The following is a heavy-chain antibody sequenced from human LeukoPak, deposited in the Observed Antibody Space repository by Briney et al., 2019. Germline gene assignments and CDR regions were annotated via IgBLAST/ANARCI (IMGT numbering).Heavy chain of an antibody. V-gene: IGHV3-7*01. Sequence: GGSLRLSCAASGFTFSSYWMSWVRQAPGKGLEWVANIKQDGSERYYVDSVKGRFTISRDNVKNSLYLQMKSLRADDTAVYFCARWVTAVFYYFMDVWGKGTTVTVSS. CDR3: ARWVTAVFYYFMDV. CDR1: GFTFSSYW. CDR2: IKQDGSER. D-gene: IGHD2-21*02. J-gene: IGHJ6*03.